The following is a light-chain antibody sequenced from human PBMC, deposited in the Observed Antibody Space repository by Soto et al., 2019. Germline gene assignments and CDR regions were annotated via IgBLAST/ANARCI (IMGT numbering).Light chain of an antibody. V-gene: IGKV1-13*02. CDR1: QGIATG. Sequence: IQVTQSQSSLSASIGDTVTISCRASQGIATGLAWYQQKPGAPPKLLIYDASTLERGIPSRFSGRGSGTHFILTINNLQPEDFATYYCQQFNSLFGQGTRLEIK. CDR2: DAS. J-gene: IGKJ5*01. CDR3: QQFNSL.